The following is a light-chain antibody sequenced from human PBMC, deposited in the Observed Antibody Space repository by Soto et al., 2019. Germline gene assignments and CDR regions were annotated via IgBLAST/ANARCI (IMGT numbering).Light chain of an antibody. V-gene: IGKV3-20*01. J-gene: IGKJ4*01. Sequence: EIVLTQSPGTLSLSPGERATLSCRASQSVSSSYLAWYQQKPGQAPRLLLYGASSRATGIPDRFSSSGSGTDFTITISRLKPEDFAVYYCQQYGSSPLAFGGGTKVEIK. CDR3: QQYGSSPLA. CDR1: QSVSSSY. CDR2: GAS.